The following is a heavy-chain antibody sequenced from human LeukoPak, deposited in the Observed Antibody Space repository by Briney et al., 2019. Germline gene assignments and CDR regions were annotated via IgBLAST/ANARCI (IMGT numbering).Heavy chain of an antibody. D-gene: IGHD6-19*01. V-gene: IGHV1-2*06. Sequence: GASVKVSCKASGYTFTGYYMHWVRQAPGQGLEWMGRINPNSGGTNYAQKLQGRVTMTTDTSTSTAYMELRSLRSDDTAVYYCARDPDPYSSGWYGYWGQGTLVTVSS. CDR1: GYTFTGYY. CDR2: INPNSGGT. J-gene: IGHJ4*02. CDR3: ARDPDPYSSGWYGY.